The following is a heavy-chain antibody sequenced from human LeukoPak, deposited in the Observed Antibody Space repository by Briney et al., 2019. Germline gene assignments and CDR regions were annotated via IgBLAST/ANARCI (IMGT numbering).Heavy chain of an antibody. CDR3: ARGRDGYNLGFDY. Sequence: KPSETLSLTCTVSGVSISGYFWSWIRQPPEKGLEWIAYIYYSGSTDYSPSLKSRVTISVDTSKNQFSLKLSSVTAADTAVYYCARGRDGYNLGFDYWGQGTLVTVSS. V-gene: IGHV4-59*01. CDR2: IYYSGST. J-gene: IGHJ4*02. CDR1: GVSISGYF. D-gene: IGHD5-24*01.